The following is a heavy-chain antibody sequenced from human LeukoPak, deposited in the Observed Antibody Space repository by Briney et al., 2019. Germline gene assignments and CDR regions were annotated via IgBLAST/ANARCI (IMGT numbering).Heavy chain of an antibody. D-gene: IGHD3-9*01. CDR1: GFTFSSYG. J-gene: IGHJ4*02. CDR2: ISYDGSNK. CDR3: AKAPVLRYFDWLLYADY. V-gene: IGHV3-30*18. Sequence: GRSLRLSCAASGFTFSSYGMHWVRQAPGKGLEWVAVISYDGSNKYYADSVKGRFTISRDNSKNTLYLQMNSLRAEDTAVYYCAKAPVLRYFDWLLYADYWGQGTLVTVSS.